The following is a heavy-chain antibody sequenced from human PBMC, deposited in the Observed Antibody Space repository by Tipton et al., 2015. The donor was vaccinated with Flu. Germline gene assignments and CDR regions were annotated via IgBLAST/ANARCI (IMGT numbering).Heavy chain of an antibody. V-gene: IGHV4-39*07. CDR3: ASATTVTTSGMDV. J-gene: IGHJ6*02. CDR2: VFHSGLT. D-gene: IGHD4-11*01. Sequence: TLSLTCTVSGGSINSTTHYWGWVRQPPGKGLEWIATVFHSGLTYYNPSLKSRVSIAIDTSKNQFSLQLNSVTAADTAVYYCASATTVTTSGMDVWGQGTTVTVSS. CDR1: GGSINSTTHY.